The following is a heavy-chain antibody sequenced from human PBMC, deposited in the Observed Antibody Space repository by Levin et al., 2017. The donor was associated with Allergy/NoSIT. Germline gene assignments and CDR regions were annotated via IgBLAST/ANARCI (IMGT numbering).Heavy chain of an antibody. CDR2: ISYDGSNK. CDR1: GFTFSSYA. V-gene: IGHV3-30*04. CDR3: ARGELRPPPDIVVVVAATYGFDY. J-gene: IGHJ4*02. D-gene: IGHD2-15*01. Sequence: GESLKISCAASGFTFSSYAMHWVRQAPGKGLEWVAVISYDGSNKYYADSVKGRFTISRDNSKNTLYLQMNSLRAEDTAVYYCARGELRPPPDIVVVVAATYGFDYWGQGTLVTVSS.